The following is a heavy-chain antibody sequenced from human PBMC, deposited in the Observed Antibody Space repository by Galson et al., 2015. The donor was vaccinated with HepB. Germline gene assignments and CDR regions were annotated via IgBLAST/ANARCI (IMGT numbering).Heavy chain of an antibody. CDR3: ARDHCSSTSCIYYYYYMDV. Sequence: SLRLSCAASGFTFSTYGMHWVRQAPGKGLEWVALIWYDGTNKYYAASVKGRFTISRDNSKNTLYLQMNSLRAEDTAVYYCARDHCSSTSCIYYYYYMDVWGKGTTVTVSS. V-gene: IGHV3-33*01. CDR1: GFTFSTYG. D-gene: IGHD2-2*01. CDR2: IWYDGTNK. J-gene: IGHJ6*03.